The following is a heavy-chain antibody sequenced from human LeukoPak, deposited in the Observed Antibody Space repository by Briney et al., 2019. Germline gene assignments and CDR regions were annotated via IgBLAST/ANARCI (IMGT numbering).Heavy chain of an antibody. CDR2: INPNSGGT. CDR1: GYTFTGYY. J-gene: IGHJ4*02. D-gene: IGHD1-26*01. Sequence: ASVKVSCKASGYTFTGYYLHWVRQAPGQGLEWIGWINPNSGGTNYAQKFQGRVTMTRDTSISTAYMGLSRLRSDDTAVYYCARDRESWGADYWGQGTLVTVSS. V-gene: IGHV1-2*02. CDR3: ARDRESWGADY.